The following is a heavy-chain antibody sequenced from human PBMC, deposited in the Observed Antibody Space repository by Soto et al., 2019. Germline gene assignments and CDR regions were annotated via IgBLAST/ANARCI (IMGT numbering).Heavy chain of an antibody. J-gene: IGHJ5*02. D-gene: IGHD3-3*01. CDR3: ASSELRLLEWLWFDP. CDR1: GGSISSSSYY. CDR2: IYYSGST. Sequence: KTSETLSLTCTVSGGSISSSSYYCGWIRQPPGKGLEWIGSIYYSGSTYYNPSLKSRVTISVDTSKNQFSLKLSSVTAADTAVYYCASSELRLLEWLWFDPWGQGTLVTVSS. V-gene: IGHV4-39*01.